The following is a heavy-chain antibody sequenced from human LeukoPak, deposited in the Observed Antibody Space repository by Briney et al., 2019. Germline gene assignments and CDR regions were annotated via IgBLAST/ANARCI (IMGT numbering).Heavy chain of an antibody. Sequence: GGSLRLSCAASGFTFDDYAMHWVRQAPGKGLEWVSLIYSGGTTYYADSVKGRFTISRDNSKNTVHLQMNNLRAEDTAMYFCARRLYIVRGAFDIWGQGTMVTVSS. CDR3: ARRLYIVRGAFDI. D-gene: IGHD2/OR15-2a*01. V-gene: IGHV3-53*01. CDR1: GFTFDDYA. J-gene: IGHJ3*02. CDR2: IYSGGTT.